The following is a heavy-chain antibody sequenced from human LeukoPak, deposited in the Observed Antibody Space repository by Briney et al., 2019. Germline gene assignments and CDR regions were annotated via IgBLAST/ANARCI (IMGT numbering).Heavy chain of an antibody. J-gene: IGHJ5*02. Sequence: SETLSLTCTVSGGSISSSSYYWGWIRQPPGKGLEWIGSIYYSGSTNYNPSLKSRVTISVDTSKNQFSLKLSSVTAADTAVYYCARLILVGVSRGWFDPWGQGTLVTVSS. D-gene: IGHD3-22*01. CDR1: GGSISSSSYY. CDR2: IYYSGST. CDR3: ARLILVGVSRGWFDP. V-gene: IGHV4-39*07.